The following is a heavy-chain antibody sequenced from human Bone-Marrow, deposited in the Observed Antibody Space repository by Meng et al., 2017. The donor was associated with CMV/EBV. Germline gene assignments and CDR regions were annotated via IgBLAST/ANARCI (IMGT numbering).Heavy chain of an antibody. CDR2: ISSSGSTI. J-gene: IGHJ2*01. CDR1: GFTFSDYY. D-gene: IGHD2-2*01. V-gene: IGHV3-11*04. CDR3: ARDMKQFSTIVVVPAARYFDL. Sequence: LSLTCAASGFTFSDYYMSWIRQAPGKGLEWVSYISSSGSTIYYADSVKGRFTISRDNAKNSLYLQMNSLRAEDTAVYYCARDMKQFSTIVVVPAARYFDLWGRGTLVTVSS.